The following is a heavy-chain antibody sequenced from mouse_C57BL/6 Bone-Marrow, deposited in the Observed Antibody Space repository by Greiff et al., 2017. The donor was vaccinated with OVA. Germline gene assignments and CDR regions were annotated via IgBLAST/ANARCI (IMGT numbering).Heavy chain of an antibody. Sequence: QVTLKESGPGILQSSQTLSLTCSFSGFSLSTSGMGVSWIRQPSGKGLEWLAQIYWDDDKRYNPSLKSRLTISKDTSRSQGFLKITSVDTADTATYYCARRGEYDGMDYWGQGTSVTVSS. CDR2: IYWDDDK. V-gene: IGHV8-12*01. CDR1: GFSLSTSGMG. D-gene: IGHD2-12*01. CDR3: ARRGEYDGMDY. J-gene: IGHJ4*01.